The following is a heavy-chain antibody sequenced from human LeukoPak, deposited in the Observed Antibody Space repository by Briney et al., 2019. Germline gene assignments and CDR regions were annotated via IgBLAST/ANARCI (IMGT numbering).Heavy chain of an antibody. D-gene: IGHD3-22*01. Sequence: GGSLRLSCAASGFIFSSYAMHWVRQAPGKGLEGVAVISYDGSNKYYADSVKGRFTISRDNSKNTLYLQMNSLRAEDTAVYYCARNGWDYYDSSGYYFDYWGQGTLVTVSS. CDR1: GFIFSSYA. CDR3: ARNGWDYYDSSGYYFDY. V-gene: IGHV3-30*04. CDR2: ISYDGSNK. J-gene: IGHJ4*02.